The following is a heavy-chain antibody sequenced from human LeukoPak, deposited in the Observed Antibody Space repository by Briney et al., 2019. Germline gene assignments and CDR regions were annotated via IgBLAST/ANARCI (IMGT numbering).Heavy chain of an antibody. J-gene: IGHJ4*02. Sequence: PGGSLRLSCAASGFTFSSYSMNWVRQAPGKGLEGVSSISSSSSYIYYADSVKGRFTISRDNANNSLYLQMNSLRAEDTAVYYCARERGYRYGYVYWGQGTLVTVSS. CDR1: GFTFSSYS. CDR2: ISSSSSYI. V-gene: IGHV3-21*01. D-gene: IGHD5-18*01. CDR3: ARERGYRYGYVY.